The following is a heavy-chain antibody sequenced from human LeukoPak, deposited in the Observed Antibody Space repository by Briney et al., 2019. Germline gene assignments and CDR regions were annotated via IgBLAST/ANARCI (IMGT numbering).Heavy chain of an antibody. Sequence: GGSLRLSCAASGFTFSSYAMSWVRQAPGKGLEWVSAISGSGGSTYYADSVKGRFTISRDSSKNTLYLQMNGLRAEDTAVYYCAKDITMVRGVSRFDPWGQGTLVTVSS. J-gene: IGHJ5*02. V-gene: IGHV3-23*01. D-gene: IGHD3-10*01. CDR3: AKDITMVRGVSRFDP. CDR1: GFTFSSYA. CDR2: ISGSGGST.